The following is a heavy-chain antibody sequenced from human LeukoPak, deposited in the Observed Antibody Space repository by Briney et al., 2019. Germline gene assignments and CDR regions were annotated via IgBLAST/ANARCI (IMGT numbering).Heavy chain of an antibody. J-gene: IGHJ4*02. Sequence: GGSLRLSCAASGFTFSTYNMNWVRQAPGKGLEWVSHITSSSTNIYYADSVKGRFTISRDNAKNALSLQMNSLRDEDTAVYYCATSGDYYLKYWGQGTLVTVSS. D-gene: IGHD1-26*01. V-gene: IGHV3-48*02. CDR3: ATSGDYYLKY. CDR2: ITSSSTNI. CDR1: GFTFSTYN.